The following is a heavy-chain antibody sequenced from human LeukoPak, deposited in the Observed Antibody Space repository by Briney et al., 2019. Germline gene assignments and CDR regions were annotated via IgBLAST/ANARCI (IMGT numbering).Heavy chain of an antibody. CDR1: GGSIISSNW. V-gene: IGHV4-4*02. J-gene: IGHJ4*02. CDR3: ARKNHAPPLHFDY. D-gene: IGHD1-14*01. Sequence: SGTLSLTCAVSGGSIISSNWWSWVRQPPGKGLEWIGEIYHSGSTNYNPSLKSRVTISVDKSKNQFSLKLSSVTAADTAVYYCARKNHAPPLHFDYWGQGTLVTVSS. CDR2: IYHSGST.